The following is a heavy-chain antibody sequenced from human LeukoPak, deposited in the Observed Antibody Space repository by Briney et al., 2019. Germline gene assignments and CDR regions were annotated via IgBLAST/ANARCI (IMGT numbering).Heavy chain of an antibody. CDR1: RFSVSTNY. CDR2: IYSGGTT. V-gene: IGHV3-53*01. D-gene: IGHD3-10*01. Sequence: GGSLRLSCAASRFSVSTNYMSWVRQAPGKGLEWVSVIYSGGTTYYADSVKGRFTISRDNSKNTLYLQMNSLRAEDTAVYYCGRVGGWFGELSPIDYWGQGTLVTVSS. J-gene: IGHJ4*02. CDR3: GRVGGWFGELSPIDY.